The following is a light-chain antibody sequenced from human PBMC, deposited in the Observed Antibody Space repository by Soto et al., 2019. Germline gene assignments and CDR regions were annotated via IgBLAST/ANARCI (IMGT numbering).Light chain of an antibody. Sequence: DIQLTQSPSVLSASVGDTVTITCRASQALSTWMAWYQQKPGKAPKLLIYKASSLESGVPSRFSGSGSGTEFTLTISSLQADDFATYYCQQYNSYWTFGQGTKVDI. J-gene: IGKJ1*01. V-gene: IGKV1-5*03. CDR1: QALSTW. CDR3: QQYNSYWT. CDR2: KAS.